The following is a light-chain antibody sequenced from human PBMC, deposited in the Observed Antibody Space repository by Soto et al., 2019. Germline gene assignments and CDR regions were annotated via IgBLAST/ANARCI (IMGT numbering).Light chain of an antibody. V-gene: IGKV3-15*01. CDR2: GAS. CDR1: PSVSTK. Sequence: EIVMTQSPGNLSVSPGDGATLSCRASPSVSTKIAWYQQKPDQAPRLLIYGASTTATGMPARFSGSGSGTEFTLTSSCLQSEDFAVYYCQQDYTWPRTFCQGTRVEIK. J-gene: IGKJ1*01. CDR3: QQDYTWPRT.